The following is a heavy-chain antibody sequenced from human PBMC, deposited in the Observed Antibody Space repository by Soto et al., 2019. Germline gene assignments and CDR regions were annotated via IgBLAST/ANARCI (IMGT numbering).Heavy chain of an antibody. CDR2: IYYSGST. J-gene: IGHJ3*02. CDR1: GGSISSGGYY. Sequence: PSETLSLTCTVSGGSISSGGYYWSWIRQHPGKGLEWIGYIYYSGSTYYNPSLKSRVAISVDTSKNQFSLKLSSVTAADTAVYYCTGGEWVMKGAFDIWGQGTMVTVSS. V-gene: IGHV4-31*03. CDR3: TGGEWVMKGAFDI. D-gene: IGHD3-16*01.